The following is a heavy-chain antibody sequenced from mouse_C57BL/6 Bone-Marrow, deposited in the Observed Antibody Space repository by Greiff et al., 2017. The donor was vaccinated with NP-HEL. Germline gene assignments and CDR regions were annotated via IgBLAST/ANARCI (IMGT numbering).Heavy chain of an antibody. J-gene: IGHJ2*01. Sequence: QVQLQQSGAELVKPGASVKLSCKASGYTFTSYWMHWVKQRPGQGLEWIGMIPPNSGSTNYTEKFKSKATLTVDKSSSTAYLQLSSRTSEDSAVYYCARPYYGTWSFDYWGQGTTLTVSS. D-gene: IGHD1-1*01. CDR3: ARPYYGTWSFDY. V-gene: IGHV1-64*01. CDR1: GYTFTSYW. CDR2: IPPNSGST.